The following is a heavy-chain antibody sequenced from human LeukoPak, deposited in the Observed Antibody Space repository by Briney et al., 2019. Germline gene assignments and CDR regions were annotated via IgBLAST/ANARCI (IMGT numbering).Heavy chain of an antibody. Sequence: PSETLSLTCTVSGGSISSYYWSWIRQPPGKGLEWIGYIYYSGSTNYNPSLKSRVTISVDTSKNQFSLKLSSVTAADTAVYYCARARPSGSYYYFDYWGQGTLVTVSS. J-gene: IGHJ4*02. CDR2: IYYSGST. D-gene: IGHD1-26*01. V-gene: IGHV4-59*12. CDR3: ARARPSGSYYYFDY. CDR1: GGSISSYY.